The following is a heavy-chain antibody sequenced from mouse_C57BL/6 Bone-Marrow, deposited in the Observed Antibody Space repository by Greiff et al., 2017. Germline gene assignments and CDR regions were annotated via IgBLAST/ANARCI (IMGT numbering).Heavy chain of an antibody. V-gene: IGHV1-64*01. CDR1: GYTFTSYW. D-gene: IGHD2-1*01. J-gene: IGHJ3*01. CDR3: AREGIYYGNYFFAY. CDR2: IHPNSGST. Sequence: QVQLKQPGAELVKPGASVKLSCKASGYTFTSYWMHWVKQRPGQGLEWIGMIHPNSGSTNYNEKFKSKATLTVDKSSSTAYMQLSSLTSEDSAVYYCAREGIYYGNYFFAYWGQGTLVTVSA.